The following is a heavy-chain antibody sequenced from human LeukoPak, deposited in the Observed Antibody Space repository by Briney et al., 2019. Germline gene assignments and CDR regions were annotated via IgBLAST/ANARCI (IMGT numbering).Heavy chain of an antibody. D-gene: IGHD6-6*01. Sequence: ASVKVSCKASGYTFTSYAMHWVRQAPGQRLEWMGWINAGNGYTKYSQKFQGRVTITRDTSASTAYMELSSLRSEDTAVYYCARGSRVYSSSSSYYYYYGMDVWGQGTTVTVSS. J-gene: IGHJ6*02. CDR3: ARGSRVYSSSSSYYYYYGMDV. V-gene: IGHV1-3*01. CDR1: GYTFTSYA. CDR2: INAGNGYT.